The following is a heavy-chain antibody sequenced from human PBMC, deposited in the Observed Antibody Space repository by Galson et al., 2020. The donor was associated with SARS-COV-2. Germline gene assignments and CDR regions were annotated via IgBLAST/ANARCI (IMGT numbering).Heavy chain of an antibody. CDR2: ISHSGGT. J-gene: IGHJ3*02. D-gene: IGHD4-17*01. Sequence: SETLSLTFAVSGTSISGGSYSWNWIRQPPGKGLEWIGYISHSGGTYYNPSLKSRVTISGDRSKNQFSLRLSSVTAADAAVYFCARLHYGEYAPEAFDIWGPGTRVTVAS. V-gene: IGHV4-30-2*01. CDR1: GTSISGGSYS. CDR3: ARLHYGEYAPEAFDI.